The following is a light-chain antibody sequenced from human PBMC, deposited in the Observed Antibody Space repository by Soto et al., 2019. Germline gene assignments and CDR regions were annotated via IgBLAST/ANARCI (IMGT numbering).Light chain of an antibody. Sequence: MTQSPATLSLSPGERATIPCRASQTVGDNVAWYRQKPGQPPRLLIYGASTRAPGVPARFSGSGSGTDVILTISSLLPEDFCFYFCQQHSNCPLGTFGQGT. J-gene: IGKJ1*01. CDR3: QQHSNCPLGT. CDR1: QTVGDN. CDR2: GAS. V-gene: IGKV3-15*01.